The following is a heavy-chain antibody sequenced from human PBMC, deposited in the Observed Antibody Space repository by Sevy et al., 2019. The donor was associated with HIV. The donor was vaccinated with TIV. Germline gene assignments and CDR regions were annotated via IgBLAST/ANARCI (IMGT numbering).Heavy chain of an antibody. CDR3: ARGQPIVVRWGYYYYGMDV. D-gene: IGHD3-22*01. J-gene: IGHJ6*02. V-gene: IGHV1-69*13. CDR2: IIPIFGTA. Sequence: ASVKVSCKASGGTFSSYAISWVRQAPGQGLEWMGGIIPIFGTANYAQKFQGRVTITADESTSTAYMELSSLRSEDTAGYYCARGQPIVVRWGYYYYGMDVWGQGTTVTVSS. CDR1: GGTFSSYA.